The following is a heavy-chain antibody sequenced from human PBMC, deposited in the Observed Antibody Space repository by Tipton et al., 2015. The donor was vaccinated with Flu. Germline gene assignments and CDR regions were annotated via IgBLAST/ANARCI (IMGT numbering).Heavy chain of an antibody. CDR2: VTHSGST. Sequence: TLSLTCAVSGDSLSSSHWWSWVRQPPGKGLEWIGEVTHSGSTNYSPSLKSRVSISVDKSKNQFSLRLSSVTAADTAVYYCARAPYTSGWYWFDPWGQGTLVTVSS. D-gene: IGHD6-19*01. J-gene: IGHJ5*02. CDR3: ARAPYTSGWYWFDP. V-gene: IGHV4-4*02. CDR1: GDSLSSSHW.